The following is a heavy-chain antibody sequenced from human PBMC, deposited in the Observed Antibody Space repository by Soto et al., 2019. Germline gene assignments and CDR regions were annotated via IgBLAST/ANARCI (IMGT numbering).Heavy chain of an antibody. J-gene: IGHJ4*02. CDR2: ISSNGDST. CDR3: VHPRSTVQIPPT. CDR1: GFTFSMFS. D-gene: IGHD4-17*01. V-gene: IGHV3-64D*06. Sequence: GGSLRLSCSASGFTFSMFSMHWVRQAPGKGLEYVSGISSNGDSTYYADSVKGRFTISRDNSKNTLYLQMSSLRAVDTAVYYCVHPRSTVQIPPTGGQGT.